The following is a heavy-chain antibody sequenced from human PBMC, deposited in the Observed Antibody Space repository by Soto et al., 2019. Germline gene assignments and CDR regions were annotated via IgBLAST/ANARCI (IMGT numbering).Heavy chain of an antibody. D-gene: IGHD3-3*01. Sequence: PSETLSLTCTVSGGSISSSSYYWGWIRQPPGKGLEWIGSIYYSGSTYYNPSLKSRVTISVDTSKNQFSLKLSSVTAADTAVYYWASHAEGGEHYDCWSGSPNGFDTWGQGTLVTVSS. CDR2: IYYSGST. J-gene: IGHJ5*02. V-gene: IGHV4-39*01. CDR3: ASHAEGGEHYDCWSGSPNGFDT. CDR1: GGSISSSSYY.